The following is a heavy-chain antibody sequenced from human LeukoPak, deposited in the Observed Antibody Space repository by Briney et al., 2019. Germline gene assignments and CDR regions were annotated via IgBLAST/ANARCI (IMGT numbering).Heavy chain of an antibody. Sequence: SETLSLTCTVSGGSVSSGSYYWSWIRQPPGKGLEWIGYIYDSGSTNYNPSLKSRVTISVDTSKNQFSLKLSSVTAADTAVYYCARNRLYRGYSYGFDYWGQGTLVTVSS. CDR1: GGSVSSGSYY. V-gene: IGHV4-61*01. CDR2: IYDSGST. D-gene: IGHD5-18*01. J-gene: IGHJ4*02. CDR3: ARNRLYRGYSYGFDY.